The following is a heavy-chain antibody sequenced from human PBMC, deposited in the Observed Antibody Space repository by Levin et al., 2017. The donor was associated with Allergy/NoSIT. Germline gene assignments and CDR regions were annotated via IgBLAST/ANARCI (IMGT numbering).Heavy chain of an antibody. J-gene: IGHJ4*02. CDR2: IGSSSTYT. Sequence: SGGSLRLSCAASEFTFSTFTMSWVRQAPGRGLEWVSSIGSSSTYTYYADSLKGRFTISRDNAKNSLYLQMNSLRAEDTAVYYCARDRYDVLTGFSGIFDYWGQGTLVTVSS. V-gene: IGHV3-21*01. CDR1: EFTFSTFT. D-gene: IGHD3-9*01. CDR3: ARDRYDVLTGFSGIFDY.